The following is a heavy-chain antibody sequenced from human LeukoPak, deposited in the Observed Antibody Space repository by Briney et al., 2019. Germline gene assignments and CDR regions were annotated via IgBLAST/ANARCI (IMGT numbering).Heavy chain of an antibody. Sequence: NPSETLSLTCTVSGGSISTYYWSWIRQPPGKGLEWIGYIYYSGSTNYNPSLRSRVTISVDTSKNQFSLRLGSVTAADTAVYYCARQGNGYHFDYWGQGTLVTVSS. D-gene: IGHD5-24*01. J-gene: IGHJ4*02. CDR1: GGSISTYY. V-gene: IGHV4-59*08. CDR2: IYYSGST. CDR3: ARQGNGYHFDY.